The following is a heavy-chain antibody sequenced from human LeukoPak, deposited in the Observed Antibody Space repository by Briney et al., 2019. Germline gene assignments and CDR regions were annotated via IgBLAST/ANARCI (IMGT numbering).Heavy chain of an antibody. D-gene: IGHD1-26*01. CDR2: TYYRSKWYN. J-gene: IGHJ4*02. CDR1: RDSVSRKSAA. Sequence: QTLSLTCAIARDSVSRKSAAWNWIRQSSSRGIKWLGRTYYRSKWYNDYAVFVKSRITINPDTSKNQFSLQLNSVTPEDTAVYYCAREGTVGASPFDFWGQGTLVTVSS. V-gene: IGHV6-1*01. CDR3: AREGTVGASPFDF.